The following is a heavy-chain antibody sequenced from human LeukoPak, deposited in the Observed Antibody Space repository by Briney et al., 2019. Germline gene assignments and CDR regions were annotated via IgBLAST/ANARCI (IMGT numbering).Heavy chain of an antibody. CDR3: ASEGGPYRPLDY. CDR2: VNLQGST. J-gene: IGHJ4*02. CDR1: GGSITNTNY. Sequence: SETLSLTCGVSGGSITNTNYWTWVRQPPGKGLEWIGEVNLQGSTNYNPSLMGRVAISVDKSENHISLQLTSVTAADTAVYYCASEGGPYRPLDYSGQGTLVTVSS. V-gene: IGHV4-4*02.